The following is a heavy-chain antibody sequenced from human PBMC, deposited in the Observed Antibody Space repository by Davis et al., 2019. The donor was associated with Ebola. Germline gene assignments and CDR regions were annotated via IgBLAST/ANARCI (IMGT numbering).Heavy chain of an antibody. V-gene: IGHV4-59*08. J-gene: IGHJ6*02. D-gene: IGHD3-22*01. CDR3: AGLPTGYYCDSSGYYRSYYYGMDV. CDR1: GGSISSYY. Sequence: SETLSLTCTVSGGSISSYYWSWIRQPPGKGLEWIGYIYYSGSTNYNPSLKSRVTISVDTSKNQFSLKLSSVTAADTAVYYCAGLPTGYYCDSSGYYRSYYYGMDVWGQGTTVTVSS. CDR2: IYYSGST.